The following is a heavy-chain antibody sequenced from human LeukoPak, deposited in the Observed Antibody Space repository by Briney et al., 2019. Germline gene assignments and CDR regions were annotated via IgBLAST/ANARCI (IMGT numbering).Heavy chain of an antibody. J-gene: IGHJ2*01. V-gene: IGHV3-53*01. CDR1: GFTVSSNY. CDR3: ARNPSSGRDLYWYFDL. Sequence: GSLRLSCAASGFTVSSNYMSWVRQAPGKGLEWVSVIYSGGSTYYADSVKGRFTISRDNSKNTLYLQMNSLRAEDTAVYYCARNPSSGRDLYWYFDLWGRGTLVTVSS. D-gene: IGHD6-19*01. CDR2: IYSGGST.